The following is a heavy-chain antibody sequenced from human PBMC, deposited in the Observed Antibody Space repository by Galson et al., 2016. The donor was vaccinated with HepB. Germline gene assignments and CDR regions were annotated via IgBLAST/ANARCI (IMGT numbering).Heavy chain of an antibody. Sequence: SLRLSCAASGFTFSGYAMSWVRQAPGKGLEWVSSIGGSGQSTYHADSVRGRFSVSRDNSRNTLSLQMNTLRAEDTAIYFCTRVGPTGYYFDYWGQGALVTVSS. CDR1: GFTFSGYA. CDR2: IGGSGQST. V-gene: IGHV3-23*01. D-gene: IGHD3-22*01. J-gene: IGHJ4*02. CDR3: TRVGPTGYYFDY.